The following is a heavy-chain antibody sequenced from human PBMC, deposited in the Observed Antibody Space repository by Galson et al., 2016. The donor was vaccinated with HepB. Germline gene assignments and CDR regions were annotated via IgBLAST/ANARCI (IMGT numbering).Heavy chain of an antibody. CDR2: IGSGSTTI. J-gene: IGHJ6*02. V-gene: IGHV3-48*02. CDR3: ARDGGQQVVRWERLRKVYYYYPMDV. D-gene: IGHD6-13*01. Sequence: SLRLSCAASGFTFSTYSMNWVRQAPGKGLERVSYIGSGSTTIYYADSVKGRFTISRDNAKNSLYLQMNSLRDDDTAVYYCARDGGQQVVRWERLRKVYYYYPMDVWGQGTTVTVSS. CDR1: GFTFSTYS.